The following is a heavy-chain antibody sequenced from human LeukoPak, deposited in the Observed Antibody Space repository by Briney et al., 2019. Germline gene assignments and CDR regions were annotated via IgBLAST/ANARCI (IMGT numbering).Heavy chain of an antibody. D-gene: IGHD2-15*01. CDR1: GYSISSGYY. Sequence: PSETLSLTCAVSGYSISSGYYWGWIRQPPGKGLEWIGSIYHSGSTYYNPSLKSRVTISVDTSKNQFSLKLSSVTAADTAVYYCARDHCSGGSCYPDAFDIWGQGTMVTVSS. V-gene: IGHV4-38-2*02. CDR2: IYHSGST. CDR3: ARDHCSGGSCYPDAFDI. J-gene: IGHJ3*02.